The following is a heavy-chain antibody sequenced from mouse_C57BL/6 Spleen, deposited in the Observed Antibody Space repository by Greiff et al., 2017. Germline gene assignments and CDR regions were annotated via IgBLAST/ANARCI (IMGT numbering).Heavy chain of an antibody. J-gene: IGHJ1*03. CDR2: IDPSDSYT. CDR3: ARSGTTVVATDWYFDV. Sequence: VQLQQPGAELVKPGASVKLSCKASGYTFTSYWMQWVNQRPGQGLAWLGEIDPSDSYTNYNHKFKGKATLTVDTSSSTAYMQLSSLTSEDSAVYYCARSGTTVVATDWYFDVWGTGTTVTVSS. D-gene: IGHD1-1*01. CDR1: GYTFTSYW. V-gene: IGHV1-50*01.